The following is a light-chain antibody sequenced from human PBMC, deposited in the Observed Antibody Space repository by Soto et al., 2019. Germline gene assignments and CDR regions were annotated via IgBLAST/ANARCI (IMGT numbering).Light chain of an antibody. CDR1: QGISSS. Sequence: DIKMTQSPSSVSASVGDRVTITCRASQGISSSLAWYQQKPGKAPKLLIYAASILQSGVPSRFSGSGSGTDSTLTISSLQTEDFATYYCQQANSLPWTFGQGNKVEIK. V-gene: IGKV1-12*01. CDR2: AAS. J-gene: IGKJ1*01. CDR3: QQANSLPWT.